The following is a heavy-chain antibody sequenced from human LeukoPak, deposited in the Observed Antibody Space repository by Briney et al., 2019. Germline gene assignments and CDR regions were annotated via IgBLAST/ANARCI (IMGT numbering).Heavy chain of an antibody. Sequence: GGSLRLSCAASGFTFSSYAMHWIRQAPGKGLEWVAVISYDGCNKYYADSVKGRFTISRDNSKKSLYLQMNSLSAEDTAVYYCARGLGMYYFDYWGQGTLVTV. CDR2: ISYDGCNK. J-gene: IGHJ4*02. CDR3: ARGLGMYYFDY. D-gene: IGHD1-26*01. V-gene: IGHV3-30-3*01. CDR1: GFTFSSYA.